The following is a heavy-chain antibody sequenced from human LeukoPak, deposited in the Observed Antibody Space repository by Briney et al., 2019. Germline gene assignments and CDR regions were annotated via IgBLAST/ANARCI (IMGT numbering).Heavy chain of an antibody. D-gene: IGHD6-6*01. CDR2: IYYSGST. CDR1: GGSISSYY. J-gene: IGHJ4*02. V-gene: IGHV4-59*01. Sequence: PSETLSLTCTVSGGSISSYYWSWIRQPPGKGLEWIGYIYYSGSTNYNPSLKSRVTISVDTSKNQFSLKLSSVTAADTAVYYCARLSIAARPAPDYWGQGTLVTVSS. CDR3: ARLSIAARPAPDY.